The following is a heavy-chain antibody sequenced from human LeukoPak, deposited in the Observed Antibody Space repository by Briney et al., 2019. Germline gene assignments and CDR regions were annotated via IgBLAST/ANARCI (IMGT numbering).Heavy chain of an antibody. D-gene: IGHD6-19*01. CDR3: ARGRGWDFDY. V-gene: IGHV3-53*01. Sequence: PGGSLRLSCAASGFTVSSNYMSWVRQAPGKGLEWVSVIYSGGSTYHADSVKGRFTISRDNAKNSLYLQMNSLRDEDTAVYYCARGRGWDFDYWGQGTLVTVSS. CDR1: GFTVSSNY. CDR2: IYSGGST. J-gene: IGHJ4*02.